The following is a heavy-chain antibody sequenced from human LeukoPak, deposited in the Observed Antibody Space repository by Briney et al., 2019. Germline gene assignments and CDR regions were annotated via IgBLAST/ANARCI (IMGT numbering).Heavy chain of an antibody. D-gene: IGHD2-2*01. V-gene: IGHV1-2*02. CDR3: ASGTTDIVVVPATLRNYYFDY. CDR2: INPNSGGT. J-gene: IGHJ4*02. Sequence: ASVKVSCKASGYTFTGYYMHWVRQAPGQGLEWMGWINPNSGGTNYAQKFQGRVTMTRDTSISTAYMELSSLRSEDTAVYYCASGTTDIVVVPATLRNYYFDYWGQGTLVTVSS. CDR1: GYTFTGYY.